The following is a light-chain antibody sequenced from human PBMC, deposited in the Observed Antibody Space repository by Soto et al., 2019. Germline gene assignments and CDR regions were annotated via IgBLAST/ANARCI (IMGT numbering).Light chain of an antibody. V-gene: IGKV1-12*01. Sequence: DIQMTQSPSFVSASVGDTVTITCRASQAVGTWLAWYQQKPGDAPKLLIYAASTLQSGVPSRFSGSGSGTDFTLTIRNLQPEDFATYYCQQANSFPFTFGPGTKVDIK. CDR3: QQANSFPFT. CDR2: AAS. J-gene: IGKJ3*01. CDR1: QAVGTW.